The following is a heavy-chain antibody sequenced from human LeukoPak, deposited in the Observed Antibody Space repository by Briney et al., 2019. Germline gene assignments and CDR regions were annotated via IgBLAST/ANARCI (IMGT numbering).Heavy chain of an antibody. CDR3: ARGRVSSSTWYSTYYYFFYMDF. D-gene: IGHD4-11*01. CDR2: INHLGRT. V-gene: IGHV4-34*01. Sequence: SETLSLTCGVYGGSFSAYWWSWIRQPPGKGLEWIGEINHLGRTNYNPSLKSRVTISVDASKNQFSLKVNSVTAADTAVYFCARGRVSSSTWYSTYYYFFYMDFWGKGTTVTVSS. J-gene: IGHJ6*03. CDR1: GGSFSAYW.